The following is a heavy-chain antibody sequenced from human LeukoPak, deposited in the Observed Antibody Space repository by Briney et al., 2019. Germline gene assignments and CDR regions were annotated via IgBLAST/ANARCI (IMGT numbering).Heavy chain of an antibody. J-gene: IGHJ4*02. Sequence: PSETLSLTCTVSGGSISRYYWSWIRQPPGKGLEWIGYIDYSGSTNYNPSVKSRVTISVDTSKTQSSLKLRMVSAADTAVYYCARLAVVRGVSSGYFDYWGRGTLVIVSS. CDR1: GGSISRYY. CDR3: ARLAVVRGVSSGYFDY. D-gene: IGHD3-10*01. V-gene: IGHV4-59*08. CDR2: IDYSGST.